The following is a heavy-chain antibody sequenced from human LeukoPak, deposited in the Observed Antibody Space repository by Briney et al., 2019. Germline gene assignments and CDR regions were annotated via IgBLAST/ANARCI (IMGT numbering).Heavy chain of an antibody. V-gene: IGHV4-38-2*02. J-gene: IGHJ4*02. CDR3: AMDSSGYYYVVPTFDY. Sequence: SETLSLTCTVSGGSISSYYWGWIRQPPGKGLEWIGSIYHSGSTYYNPSLKSRVTISVDTSKNQFSLKLSSVTAADTAVYYCAMDSSGYYYVVPTFDYWGQGTLVTVSS. D-gene: IGHD3-22*01. CDR1: GGSISSYY. CDR2: IYHSGST.